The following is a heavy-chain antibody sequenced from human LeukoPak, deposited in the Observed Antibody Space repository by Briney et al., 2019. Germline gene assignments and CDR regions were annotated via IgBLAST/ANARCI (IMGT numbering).Heavy chain of an antibody. D-gene: IGHD2-8*01. V-gene: IGHV1-2*02. CDR1: EYTFTDYS. Sequence: ASVKVSCKASEYTFTDYSFYWMRQTPGQGLEWVAWINPNSGATNYAQKCQGRVTMTRDTSISTTYMDLGRLTSDDTAVYYCARNGGGLDYWGQGTLVTVSS. CDR2: INPNSGAT. J-gene: IGHJ4*02. CDR3: ARNGGGLDY.